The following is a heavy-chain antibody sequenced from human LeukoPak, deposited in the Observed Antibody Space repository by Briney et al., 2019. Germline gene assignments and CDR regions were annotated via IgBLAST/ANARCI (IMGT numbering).Heavy chain of an antibody. CDR3: AKDSVRGPPYYFDY. D-gene: IGHD2/OR15-2a*01. V-gene: IGHV3-30*02. Sequence: GGSLRLSCAASGFTFSSYGMHWVRQAPGKGLEWVAFIRSDGSNKYYADSVKGRFTISRDNSKNTLYLQMNSLRAEDTAVYYCAKDSVRGPPYYFDYWGQGTLVTVSS. CDR2: IRSDGSNK. CDR1: GFTFSSYG. J-gene: IGHJ4*02.